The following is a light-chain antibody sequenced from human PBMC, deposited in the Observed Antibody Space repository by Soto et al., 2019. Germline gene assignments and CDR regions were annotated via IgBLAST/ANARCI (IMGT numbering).Light chain of an antibody. CDR1: QTISSSF. CDR2: RAS. J-gene: IGKJ3*01. CDR3: HQFGSSPLDT. Sequence: EIVLTQSPGTLSLSPGERATLSCRASQTISSSFLAWYQQKPGQAPRLLIYRASRRAPGIPDRFSGSGSCTDFTLTISRLEPEVFAVYYCHQFGSSPLDTFGPGTKVEIK. V-gene: IGKV3-20*01.